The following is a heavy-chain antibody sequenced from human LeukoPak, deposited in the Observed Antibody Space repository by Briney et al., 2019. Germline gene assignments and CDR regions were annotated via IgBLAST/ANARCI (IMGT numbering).Heavy chain of an antibody. CDR2: ISAYNGNT. Sequence: ASVKVSCKASGCTFTNYDVTWVRQAPGQGLEWMGWISAYNGNTNYAQKVQGRVTMTTDTSTTTAYMELRSLRSDDTAVYYCARDLVRGVIGFWGQGTLVTVSS. D-gene: IGHD3-10*01. V-gene: IGHV1-18*01. J-gene: IGHJ4*02. CDR1: GCTFTNYD. CDR3: ARDLVRGVIGF.